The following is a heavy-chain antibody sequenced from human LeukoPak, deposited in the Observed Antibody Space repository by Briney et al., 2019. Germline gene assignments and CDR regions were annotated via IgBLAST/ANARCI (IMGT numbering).Heavy chain of an antibody. CDR1: GGSISSSSYY. D-gene: IGHD6-19*01. CDR3: ARQKPPQLSSGWYRTVGGHYMDV. Sequence: SETLSLTCTVSGGSISSSSYYWGWIRQPPGKGLEWIGSIYHSGSTYYNPSLKSRVTISVDTSKNQFSLKLSSVTAADTAVYYCARQKPPQLSSGWYRTVGGHYMDVWGKGTTVTVSS. V-gene: IGHV4-39*01. J-gene: IGHJ6*03. CDR2: IYHSGST.